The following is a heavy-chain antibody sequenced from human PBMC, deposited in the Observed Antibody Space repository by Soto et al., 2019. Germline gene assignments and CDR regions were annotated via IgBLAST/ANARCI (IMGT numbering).Heavy chain of an antibody. D-gene: IGHD3-10*01. CDR1: GYSFTSYW. CDR3: ARAYGSGSYYNGELDY. Sequence: PGESLTISCEGSGYSFTSYWIGWVRQMPGKGLEWMGIIYPGDSDTRYSPSFQGQVTISADKSISTAYLQWSSLKASDTAMYYCARAYGSGSYYNGELDYWGQGTLVTVSS. CDR2: IYPGDSDT. V-gene: IGHV5-51*01. J-gene: IGHJ4*02.